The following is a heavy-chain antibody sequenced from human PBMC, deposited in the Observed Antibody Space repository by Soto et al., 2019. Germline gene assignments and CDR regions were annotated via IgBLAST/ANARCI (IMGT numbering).Heavy chain of an antibody. J-gene: IGHJ4*02. CDR1: GYTFTGYY. CDR3: GRGRSGELVVFY. D-gene: IGHD1-7*01. Sequence: QVQLVQSGAEVKEFGASVKVSCKASGYTFTGYYIHWVRQAPGQGLEWVGEISPKSGGTRYAQKFQGRVTMTKDTSITTVYIELINLSPDDTAVYYCGRGRSGELVVFYWGQGTLVTVHS. CDR2: ISPKSGGT. V-gene: IGHV1-2*02.